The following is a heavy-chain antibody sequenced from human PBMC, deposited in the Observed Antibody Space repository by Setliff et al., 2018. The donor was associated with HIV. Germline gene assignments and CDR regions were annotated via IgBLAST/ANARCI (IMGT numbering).Heavy chain of an antibody. J-gene: IGHJ3*02. D-gene: IGHD5-18*01. CDR2: IYYSGST. CDR3: ARRQQLWLLYAFDI. CDR1: GGSISSSSYY. Sequence: PSETLSLTCTVSGGSISSSSYYWDWIRQPPGKGLEWIGSIYYSGSTYYNPSLKSRVTISVDTSKNQFSLKLSSVTAADTAVYYCARRQQLWLLYAFDIWGQGTMVT. V-gene: IGHV4-39*01.